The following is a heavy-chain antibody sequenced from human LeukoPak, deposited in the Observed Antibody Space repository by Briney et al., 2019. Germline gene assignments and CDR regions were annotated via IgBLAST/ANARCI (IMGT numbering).Heavy chain of an antibody. Sequence: ASVKLSCKASGYTFTSYDINWVRQAHGQGLEWMGWMNPNSGNTGHAQKFQGRVTMTRNTSISTAYMELGSLRSEDTAVYYCARGPTWNYVVPLDYWGQGALVTVSS. V-gene: IGHV1-8*01. CDR2: MNPNSGNT. D-gene: IGHD1-7*01. J-gene: IGHJ4*02. CDR3: ARGPTWNYVVPLDY. CDR1: GYTFTSYD.